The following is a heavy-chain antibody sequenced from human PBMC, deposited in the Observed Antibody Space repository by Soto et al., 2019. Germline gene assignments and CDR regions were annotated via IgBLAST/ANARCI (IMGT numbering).Heavy chain of an antibody. D-gene: IGHD3-22*01. Sequence: SETLSLTCTASGGSFSSYYWSWIRQPPGKGLEWIGYIYYSGSTNYNPSLKSRVTISVDTSKNQFSLRLTSVTAADTAVYYCERLGAYYQSLDPWSTGTLVTVSS. V-gene: IGHV4-59*08. CDR3: ERLGAYYQSLDP. CDR2: IYYSGST. J-gene: IGHJ5*02. CDR1: GGSFSSYY.